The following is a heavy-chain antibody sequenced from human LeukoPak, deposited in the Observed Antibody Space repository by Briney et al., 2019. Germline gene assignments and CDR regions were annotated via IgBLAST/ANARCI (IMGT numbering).Heavy chain of an antibody. CDR3: ARETMVRGVIIRWFDP. D-gene: IGHD3-10*01. Sequence: GASVKVSCKASGYTFTSYGISWVRQAPGQGLEWMGWISAYNGNTNYAQKLQGRVTMTTDTSTSTAYMELSSLRSEDMAVYYCARETMVRGVIIRWFDPWGQGTLVTVSS. V-gene: IGHV1-18*03. CDR2: ISAYNGNT. J-gene: IGHJ5*02. CDR1: GYTFTSYG.